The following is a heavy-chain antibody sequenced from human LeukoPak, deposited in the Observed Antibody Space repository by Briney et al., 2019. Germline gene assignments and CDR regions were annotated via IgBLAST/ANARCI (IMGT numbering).Heavy chain of an antibody. V-gene: IGHV1-2*06. CDR1: GYTFTGYY. J-gene: IGHJ5*02. Sequence: ASVKVSCKASGYTFTGYYMHWVRHAPRQGLEWMGRINPNSGGTNYAQKFQGRVTMTRDTSISTAYMALSRPRSDDTAVYYCARGINWFDPWGQRTLVTVSS. CDR2: INPNSGGT. CDR3: ARGINWFDP.